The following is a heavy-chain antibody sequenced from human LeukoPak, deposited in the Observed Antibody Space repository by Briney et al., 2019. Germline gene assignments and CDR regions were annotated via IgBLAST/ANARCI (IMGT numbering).Heavy chain of an antibody. CDR3: AREMGSSGPEDAFDI. D-gene: IGHD3-22*01. CDR1: GFTFSSYG. Sequence: GGSLRLFCAASGFTFSSYGMHWVRQAPGKGLEWVAVIWYDGSNKYYADSVKGRFTISRDNSKNTLYPQMNSLRAEDTAVYYCAREMGSSGPEDAFDIWGQGTMVTVSS. J-gene: IGHJ3*02. V-gene: IGHV3-33*01. CDR2: IWYDGSNK.